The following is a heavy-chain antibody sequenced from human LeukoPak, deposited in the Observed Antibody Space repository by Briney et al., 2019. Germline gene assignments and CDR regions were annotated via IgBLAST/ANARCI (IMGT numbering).Heavy chain of an antibody. J-gene: IGHJ4*02. CDR2: INPDDTNI. V-gene: IGHV5-51*01. D-gene: IGHD1-1*01. CDR3: ARPRRAERDEDF. CDR1: GYSFTNYW. Sequence: KNGESLKISCKGSGYSFTNYWINWVRQMPGKGLEWVAMINPDDTNIAYSPSFQGQVTISADRSISTAYLQWSSLKASDTAMYYCARPRRAERDEDFWGQGTLVTVSS.